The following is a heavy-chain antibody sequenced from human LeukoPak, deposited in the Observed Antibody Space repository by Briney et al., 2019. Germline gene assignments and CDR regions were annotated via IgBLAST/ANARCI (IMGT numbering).Heavy chain of an antibody. V-gene: IGHV4-39*01. CDR2: IYYTGST. CDR3: ARQLDYYGSGSYSQIDY. CDR1: GGSVSITNYY. D-gene: IGHD3-10*01. J-gene: IGHJ4*02. Sequence: SETLSLTCTVSGGSVSITNYYWGWIRQPPGKGLEWIANIYYTGSTYYNPSLKSRVTISVDTSKNQFSLKLSSVTVGDTAVFYCARQLDYYGSGSYSQIDYWGQGTLVTVSS.